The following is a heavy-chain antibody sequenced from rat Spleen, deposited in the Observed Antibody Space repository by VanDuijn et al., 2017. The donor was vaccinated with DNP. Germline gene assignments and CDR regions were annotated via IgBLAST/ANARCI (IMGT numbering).Heavy chain of an antibody. J-gene: IGHJ2*01. CDR1: GFTFSDFY. CDR2: ITYDGSRT. D-gene: IGHD1-11*01. CDR3: ARENYGGDF. V-gene: IGHV5S10*01. Sequence: EVQLVESGGGLVRPGRSLKLSCAASGFTFSDFYMAWVRQAPTKGLDWVATITYDGSRTFYRDSVKGRFTISRENAKSTLYLQMNSLRSGDTATYYGARENYGGDFWGQGVMVTVGS.